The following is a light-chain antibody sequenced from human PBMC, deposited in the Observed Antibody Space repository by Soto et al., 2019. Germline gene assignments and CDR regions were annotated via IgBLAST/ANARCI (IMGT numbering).Light chain of an antibody. CDR3: QQYGSSRT. J-gene: IGKJ1*01. V-gene: IGKV3-20*01. CDR1: QSVSSTY. Sequence: EIVLTQSPGTLSLSPGERATLSCRASQSVSSTYLAWYQQKPGQAPRLLIYDASSRATGIPDRFSGSGSGTDLTLTISRLEPEDFAVYYCQQYGSSRTFGQGTKVEIK. CDR2: DAS.